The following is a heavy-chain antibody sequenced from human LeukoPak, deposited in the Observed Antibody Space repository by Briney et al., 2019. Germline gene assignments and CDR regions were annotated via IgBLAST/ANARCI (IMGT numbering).Heavy chain of an antibody. Sequence: GGSLRLSCAASGSTFSSYAMSWVRQAPGKGLEWVSAISGSGGSIYYADSVKGRFTISRGNSKNTLYLQMNSLRAEDTAVYYCARHLTRYYYYGMDVWGQGTTVTVSS. J-gene: IGHJ6*02. CDR1: GSTFSSYA. CDR2: ISGSGGSI. V-gene: IGHV3-23*01. CDR3: ARHLTRYYYYGMDV.